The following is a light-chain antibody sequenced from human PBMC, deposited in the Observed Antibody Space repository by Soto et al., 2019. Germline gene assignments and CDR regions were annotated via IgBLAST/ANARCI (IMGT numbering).Light chain of an antibody. V-gene: IGKV3-20*01. J-gene: IGKJ4*01. CDR3: QQFSSYPLT. CDR1: QSVSSSY. CDR2: AAS. Sequence: EIMLTQSPGTLSVSPGERATLSCRASQSVSSSYFAWYQQKPGQAPRLLMSAASSRATGIPDRFSGGGSGTDFTLTISRLEPEDFAVYYCQQFSSYPLTFGGGTKVDIK.